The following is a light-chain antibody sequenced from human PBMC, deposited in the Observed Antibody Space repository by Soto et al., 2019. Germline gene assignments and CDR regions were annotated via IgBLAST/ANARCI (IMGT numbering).Light chain of an antibody. V-gene: IGLV2-14*01. CDR3: RSYTSSSPYV. CDR1: SSDVGGYNY. J-gene: IGLJ1*01. CDR2: DVS. Sequence: QSALTQPASVSGSPGQSITISCTGTSSDVGGYNYVSWYQQHPGKAPKLMIYDVSNRPSGVSNRFSGSKSGNTASLTISGLQAEDEADYYSRSYTSSSPYVFGTGNKVTVL.